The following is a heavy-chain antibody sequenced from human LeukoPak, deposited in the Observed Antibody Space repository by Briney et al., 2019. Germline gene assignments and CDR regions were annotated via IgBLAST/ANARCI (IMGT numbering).Heavy chain of an antibody. D-gene: IGHD6-13*01. Sequence: PSQTLSLTCTVSGGSISSGSYYWSWIRQPAGKGLEWIGRIYTSGSTNYNPPLKSRVTISVDTSKNQFSLKLSSVTAADTAVYYCARDAGGYGFDPWGQGTLVTVSS. CDR1: GGSISSGSYY. J-gene: IGHJ5*02. CDR3: ARDAGGYGFDP. CDR2: IYTSGST. V-gene: IGHV4-61*02.